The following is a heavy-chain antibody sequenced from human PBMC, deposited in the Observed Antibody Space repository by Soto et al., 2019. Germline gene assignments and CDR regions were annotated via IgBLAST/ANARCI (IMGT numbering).Heavy chain of an antibody. V-gene: IGHV3-23*01. J-gene: IGHJ5*02. CDR3: AKDGTEWDIPTNWFDP. Sequence: EVQLLESGGGLVQPGGSLRLSCAASGFTFSSYAMSWVRQAPGKGLEWVSAISGSGGSTYYADSVKGRFTISRDNSKNTLYLQMNSLRAEDTAVYYCAKDGTEWDIPTNWFDPWGQGTLVTVSS. CDR1: GFTFSSYA. CDR2: ISGSGGST. D-gene: IGHD1-26*01.